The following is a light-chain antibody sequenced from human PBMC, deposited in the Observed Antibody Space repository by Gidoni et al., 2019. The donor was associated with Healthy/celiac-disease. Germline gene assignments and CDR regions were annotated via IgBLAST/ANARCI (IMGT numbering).Light chain of an antibody. CDR1: SPNIGAGYD. CDR2: GNS. Sequence: QAVLTQPPSVSGAPGQRVTSSCTGSSPNIGAGYDVHGYQQLPGTAPKLLIYGNSNRPSGVPDRFSGSKSGTSASLAITGLQAEDEADYYCQSYDSSLSGRGVFGGGTKLTVL. J-gene: IGLJ2*01. V-gene: IGLV1-40*01. CDR3: QSYDSSLSGRGV.